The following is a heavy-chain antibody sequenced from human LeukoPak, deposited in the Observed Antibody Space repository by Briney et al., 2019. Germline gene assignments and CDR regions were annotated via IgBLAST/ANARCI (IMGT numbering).Heavy chain of an antibody. D-gene: IGHD3-22*01. J-gene: IGHJ1*01. CDR1: GGSFSGYY. CDR3: ARDGTYYYDSSGYSHFQH. V-gene: IGHV4-34*01. Sequence: SETLSLTCAVYGGSFSGYYWSWIRQPPGKGLEWIGEINHSGSTNYNPSLKSRVTISVDTSKNQFSLKLSSVTAADTAVYYCARDGTYYYDSSGYSHFQHWGQGTLVTVSS. CDR2: INHSGST.